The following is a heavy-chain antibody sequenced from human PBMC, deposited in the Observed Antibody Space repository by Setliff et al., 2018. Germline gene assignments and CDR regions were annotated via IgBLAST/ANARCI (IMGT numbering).Heavy chain of an antibody. V-gene: IGHV3-23*01. CDR3: AKDDQIRGHNLDY. CDR1: GFTFSSYA. J-gene: IGHJ4*02. Sequence: GSLRLSCAASGFTFSSYAMSWVRQAPGKGLEWVSAISGSGGSTYYADSVKGRFTTSRDNSNNTLYLQMNSLRADDTATYYCAKDDQIRGHNLDYWGQGTLVTVSS. D-gene: IGHD3-10*01. CDR2: ISGSGGST.